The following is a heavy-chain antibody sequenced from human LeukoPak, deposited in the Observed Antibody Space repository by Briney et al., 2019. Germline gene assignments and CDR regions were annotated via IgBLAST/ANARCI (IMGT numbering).Heavy chain of an antibody. V-gene: IGHV4-61*02. D-gene: IGHD5-24*01. J-gene: IGHJ4*02. CDR3: ARRRVEMATSYFDY. Sequence: SETLSLTCTVSGGSISSGSYYWSWIRQPAGKGLEWIGRIYTSGSTNYNPSLKSRVTISVDTSKNQFSLKLSSVTAADTAVYYCARRRVEMATSYFDYWGQGTLVTVSS. CDR2: IYTSGST. CDR1: GGSISSGSYY.